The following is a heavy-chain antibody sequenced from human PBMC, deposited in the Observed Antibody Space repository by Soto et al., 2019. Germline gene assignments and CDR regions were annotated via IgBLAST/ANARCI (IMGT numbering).Heavy chain of an antibody. Sequence: ASVKVSCKASGYTFTSYYMHWVRQAPGQGLEWMGIINPSGGSTSYAQKFQGRVTMTRDTSMSTVYMELSSLRSEDTAVYYCARDQDIVVVPAAMEYYYYGMDVWGQGTTVTVSS. CDR2: INPSGGST. J-gene: IGHJ6*02. CDR3: ARDQDIVVVPAAMEYYYYGMDV. D-gene: IGHD2-2*01. CDR1: GYTFTSYY. V-gene: IGHV1-46*01.